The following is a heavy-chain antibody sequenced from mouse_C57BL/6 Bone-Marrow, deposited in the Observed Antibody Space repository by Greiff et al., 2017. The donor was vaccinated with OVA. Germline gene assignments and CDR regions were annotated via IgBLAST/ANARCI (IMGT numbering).Heavy chain of an antibody. CDR3: ARSPYYYGSMDY. CDR1: GFTFSDYY. D-gene: IGHD1-1*01. V-gene: IGHV5-12*01. Sequence: EVKLMESGGGLVQPGGSLKLSCAASGFTFSDYYMYWVRQTPEKRLEWVAYISNGGGSTYYPDTVKGRFTISRDNAKNTLYLQMSRLKSEDTAMYYCARSPYYYGSMDYWGQGTSVTVSS. J-gene: IGHJ4*01. CDR2: ISNGGGST.